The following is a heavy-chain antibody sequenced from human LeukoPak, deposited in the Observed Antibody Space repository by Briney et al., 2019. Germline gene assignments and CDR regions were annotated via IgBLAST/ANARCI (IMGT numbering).Heavy chain of an antibody. J-gene: IGHJ3*02. Sequence: SETLSLTCTVSGGSISSYYWSWIRQPPGKGLEWIGYIYYSGSTNYNPSLKSRVTIPVDTSKNQFSLKLSSVTAADTAVYYCARDAQQYYDFWSGYGDAFDIWGQGTMVTVSS. CDR3: ARDAQQYYDFWSGYGDAFDI. CDR2: IYYSGST. D-gene: IGHD3-3*01. V-gene: IGHV4-59*01. CDR1: GGSISSYY.